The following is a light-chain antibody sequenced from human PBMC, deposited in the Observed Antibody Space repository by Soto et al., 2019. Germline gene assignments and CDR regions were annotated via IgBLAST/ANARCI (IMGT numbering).Light chain of an antibody. CDR3: QQRSNWPHT. CDR1: QSISSY. J-gene: IGKJ2*01. V-gene: IGKV3-11*01. CDR2: DTS. Sequence: EIVLKQSPATLSLSPGERATLSCRASQSISSYLAWYQQKPGQAPRLLIYDTSNRATGIPARFSGSGSGTDCTLTISSLEPEDFAVYYCQQRSNWPHTFGQGTKLEIK.